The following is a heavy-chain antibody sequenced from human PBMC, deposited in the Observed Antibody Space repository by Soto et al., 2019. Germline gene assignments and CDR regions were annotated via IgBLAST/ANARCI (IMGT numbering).Heavy chain of an antibody. V-gene: IGHV3-23*01. CDR3: ARDSMYDYIWGSGPLVDY. CDR1: GFTFSSYA. J-gene: IGHJ4*02. Sequence: PGGSLRLSCAASGFTFSSYAMSWVRQAPGKGLEWVSAISGSGGSTYCADSVKGRFTISRDNSENSLYLQMNSLRAEDTAVYHCARDSMYDYIWGSGPLVDYWGQGTLVTVSS. D-gene: IGHD3-16*01. CDR2: ISGSGGST.